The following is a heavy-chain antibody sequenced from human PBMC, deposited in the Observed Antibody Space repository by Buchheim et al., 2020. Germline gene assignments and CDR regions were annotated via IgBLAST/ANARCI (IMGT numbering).Heavy chain of an antibody. J-gene: IGHJ4*02. CDR3: ARGHYFDSSGYWGFDY. D-gene: IGHD3-22*01. CDR1: EFTFSDYS. Sequence: EVQLVESGGDLVQPGGSLRLSCTASEFTFSDYSMNWVRQAPGKGLEWVSYISSSTHKIYYADSVKGRFTISIDNAKNSLYLQMNSLRDEDTAVYYCARGHYFDSSGYWGFDYWGQGTL. CDR2: ISSSTHKI. V-gene: IGHV3-48*02.